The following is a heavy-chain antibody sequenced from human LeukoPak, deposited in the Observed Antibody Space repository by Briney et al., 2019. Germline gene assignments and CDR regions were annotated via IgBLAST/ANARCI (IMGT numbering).Heavy chain of an antibody. Sequence: SETLSLTCAVSGFSISSGYFWGWIRRPPGKGLEWIGTIHYPESSYYNPSLNSRLTISIDTSKNHFSLKLSSVTAADTALYYCARGRGRQVGTRWHPDTHHDYWGQGILVTVSS. CDR1: GFSISSGYF. CDR3: ARGRGRQVGTRWHPDTHHDY. V-gene: IGHV4-38-2*01. D-gene: IGHD6-13*01. CDR2: IHYPESS. J-gene: IGHJ4*02.